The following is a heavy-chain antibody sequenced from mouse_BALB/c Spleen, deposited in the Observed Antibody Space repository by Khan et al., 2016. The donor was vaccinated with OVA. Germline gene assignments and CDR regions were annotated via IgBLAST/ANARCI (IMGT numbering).Heavy chain of an antibody. Sequence: EVQLQESGPSLVKPSQTLSLTCSVTGDSITSGYWNWIRKFSGNKLEYMGYISYSGNSYYNPSLKRRISITRDTFKNQYYLQLNSVTTEDTATYYCACELRGFAYWSQGTLVTVSA. CDR2: ISYSGNS. D-gene: IGHD1-1*01. CDR1: GDSITSGY. V-gene: IGHV3-8*02. CDR3: ACELRGFAY. J-gene: IGHJ3*01.